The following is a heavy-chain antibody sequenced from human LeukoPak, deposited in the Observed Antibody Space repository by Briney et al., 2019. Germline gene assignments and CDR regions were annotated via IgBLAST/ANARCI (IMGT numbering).Heavy chain of an antibody. CDR3: AREIQYYDSSGYYSD. D-gene: IGHD3-22*01. CDR2: IFYSGTT. Sequence: PSETLSLTCSVSGGSINNYYWSWIRQPPGKGLEWIAYIFYSGTTNYNPSPKSRVTTSVDTSKNQFSLKLSSVTAADTAVYYCAREIQYYDSSGYYSDWGQGTLVTVSS. V-gene: IGHV4-59*01. CDR1: GGSINNYY. J-gene: IGHJ4*02.